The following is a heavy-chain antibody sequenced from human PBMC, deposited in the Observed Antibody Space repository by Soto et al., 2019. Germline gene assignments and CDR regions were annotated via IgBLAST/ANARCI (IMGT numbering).Heavy chain of an antibody. CDR3: GRDVVRGVIITSYYYYGMDV. D-gene: IGHD3-10*01. J-gene: IGHJ6*02. Sequence: QVQLVQSGAEVKKPGSSVKVSCKASGGTFSSYAISWVRQAPGQGLEWMGGIIPIFGTANYAQKFQGRVTITADESTSTAYMELSSLRSEDTAVYYCGRDVVRGVIITSYYYYGMDVWGQGTTVTVSS. CDR2: IIPIFGTA. CDR1: GGTFSSYA. V-gene: IGHV1-69*01.